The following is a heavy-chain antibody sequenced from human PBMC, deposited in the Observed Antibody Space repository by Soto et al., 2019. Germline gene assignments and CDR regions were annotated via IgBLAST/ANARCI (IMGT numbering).Heavy chain of an antibody. D-gene: IGHD1-26*01. CDR2: ISWKDEK. J-gene: IGHJ4*02. Sequence: AGPKLANHAHTLTLTCYFSGFSLSTSGAGVGWIRQSTIKAPETLALISWKDEKRYNPGLKSRLTITKDASKHQVVLTMADLDPFYTATYFCAHRYGGNYYRWYFDSWGQGTLVTVSS. CDR3: AHRYGGNYYRWYFDS. V-gene: IGHV2-5*01. CDR1: GFSLSTSGAG.